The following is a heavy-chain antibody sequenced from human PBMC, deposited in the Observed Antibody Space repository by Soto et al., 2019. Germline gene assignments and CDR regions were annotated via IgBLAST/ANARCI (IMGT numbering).Heavy chain of an antibody. Sequence: GASVKVSCKASGYTFTCYAMHWVRQAPGQRLEWMGWINAGNGNTKYSQKFQGRVTITRDTSASTAYMELSSLRSEDTAVYYCARVYSGYDPSYYYYYYMDVWGKGTTVTVSS. CDR2: INAGNGNT. D-gene: IGHD5-12*01. CDR1: GYTFTCYA. V-gene: IGHV1-3*01. J-gene: IGHJ6*03. CDR3: ARVYSGYDPSYYYYYYMDV.